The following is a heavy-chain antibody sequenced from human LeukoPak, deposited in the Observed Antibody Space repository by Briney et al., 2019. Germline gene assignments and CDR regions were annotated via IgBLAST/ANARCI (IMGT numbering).Heavy chain of an antibody. CDR2: VSPGGYA. D-gene: IGHD2-21*01. CDR3: ARIRCGFGHNACYNH. Sequence: KPSETLSLTCVVSGVPFNGYYWSWIRQSPVKGLEWIGEVSPGGYARYNPPLQSRVSISVETSDNQMSLRLRSVTAADTAMYYCARIRCGFGHNACYNHWARGTPVTVSS. CDR1: GVPFNGYY. V-gene: IGHV4-34*01. J-gene: IGHJ5*02.